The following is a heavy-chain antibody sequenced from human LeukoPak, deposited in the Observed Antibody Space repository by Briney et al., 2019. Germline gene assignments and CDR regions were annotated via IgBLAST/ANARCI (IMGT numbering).Heavy chain of an antibody. Sequence: PSETLSLTCAVYGGSFSGYYWSWIRQPPGKGLEWIGEINHSGSTNYNPSLKSRVTISVDTSKNQFSLKLSSVTAADTAVYYCARSSSSGWYPGLRGYFQHWGQGALVTVSS. V-gene: IGHV4-34*01. J-gene: IGHJ1*01. CDR2: INHSGST. CDR3: ARSSSSGWYPGLRGYFQH. D-gene: IGHD6-19*01. CDR1: GGSFSGYY.